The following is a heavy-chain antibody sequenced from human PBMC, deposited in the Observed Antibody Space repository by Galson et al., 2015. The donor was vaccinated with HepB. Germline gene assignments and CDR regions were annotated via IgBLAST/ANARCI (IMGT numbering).Heavy chain of an antibody. V-gene: IGHV3-30*18. D-gene: IGHD3-10*01. J-gene: IGHJ5*02. CDR1: GFTFSSYG. CDR3: AKREYYGSGSYGGFDP. CDR2: ISFDGSNK. Sequence: LRLSCAASGFTFSSYGMHWVRQAPGKGLEWVAIISFDGSNKYYADSVKGRFTISRDNSKNTLYLQMNSLRAEDTAVYYCAKREYYGSGSYGGFDPWGQGTLVTVSS.